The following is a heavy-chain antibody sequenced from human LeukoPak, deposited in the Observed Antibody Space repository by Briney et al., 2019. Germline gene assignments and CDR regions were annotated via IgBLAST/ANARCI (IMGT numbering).Heavy chain of an antibody. J-gene: IGHJ2*01. CDR2: ISAYNGNT. V-gene: IGHV1-18*01. CDR3: ARVTSPYSSSWYVNWYFDL. CDR1: GYTFTSYG. Sequence: AAVKVSCKASGYTFTSYGISWVRQAPGQGLEWMGWISAYNGNTHYPQKLQGRVTMTTDTSTSTAYMELRSLRSDDTAVYYCARVTSPYSSSWYVNWYFDLWGRGTLVTVSS. D-gene: IGHD6-13*01.